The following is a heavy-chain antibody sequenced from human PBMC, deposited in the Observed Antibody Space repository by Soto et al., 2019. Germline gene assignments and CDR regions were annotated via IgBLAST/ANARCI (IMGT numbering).Heavy chain of an antibody. J-gene: IGHJ4*02. V-gene: IGHV3-48*01. CDR2: ISTRSITI. Sequence: GGSLRLSCAASGFTFSAYSINWVRQAPGKGLECISYISTRSITIYYADSVKGRFTISRDNAKNSLYLQMNSLRAEDTAVYYCARVYSSSSFDSWGQGTLVTVSS. CDR3: ARVYSSSSFDS. D-gene: IGHD6-6*01. CDR1: GFTFSAYS.